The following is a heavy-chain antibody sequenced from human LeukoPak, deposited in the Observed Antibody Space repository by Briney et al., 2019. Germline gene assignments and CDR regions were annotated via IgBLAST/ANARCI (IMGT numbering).Heavy chain of an antibody. D-gene: IGHD3-22*01. V-gene: IGHV1-46*01. CDR1: GYTFTSYY. Sequence: EASVKVSCKASGYTFTSYYMHWVRQAPGQGLEWMGIINPSGGSTSYAQKFQGRVTMTRDTFTSTVYMELSSLRSEDTAVYYCARDPPDSSGYYPLNYGMDVWGQGTTVTVSS. CDR3: ARDPPDSSGYYPLNYGMDV. CDR2: INPSGGST. J-gene: IGHJ6*02.